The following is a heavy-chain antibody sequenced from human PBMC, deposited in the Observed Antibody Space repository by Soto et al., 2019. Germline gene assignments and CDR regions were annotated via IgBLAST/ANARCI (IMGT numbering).Heavy chain of an antibody. CDR1: GYTFTGYY. CDR3: ARDIVVVPAAIAVDP. D-gene: IGHD2-2*02. Sequence: AASVKVSCKASGYTFTGYYMHWVRQAPGQGLEWMGWINPNSGGTNYAQKFQGRVTMTRDTSISTAYMELSRLRSDDTAVYYCARDIVVVPAAIAVDPWGQGTLVTVSS. CDR2: INPNSGGT. J-gene: IGHJ5*02. V-gene: IGHV1-2*02.